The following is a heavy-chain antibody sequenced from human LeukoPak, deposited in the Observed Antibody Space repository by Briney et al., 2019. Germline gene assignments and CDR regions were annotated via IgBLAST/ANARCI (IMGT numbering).Heavy chain of an antibody. CDR2: IGTAGDT. Sequence: GGSLRLSCAASGFTFSSYDMHWVRQATGKGLEWVSAIGTAGDTYYPGSVKGRFTISRENAKNSLYLQMNSLRAGDTAVYYCARASSSSGWYPFDYWGQGTLVTVSS. CDR1: GFTFSSYD. J-gene: IGHJ4*02. V-gene: IGHV3-13*01. D-gene: IGHD6-19*01. CDR3: ARASSSSGWYPFDY.